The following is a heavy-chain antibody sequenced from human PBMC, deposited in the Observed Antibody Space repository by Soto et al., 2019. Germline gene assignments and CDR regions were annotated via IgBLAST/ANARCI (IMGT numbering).Heavy chain of an antibody. V-gene: IGHV3-23*01. CDR1: GFTFSSYA. CDR3: AKGGGSYCSRTSCSDDAFDI. Sequence: EVQLLESGGGLVQPGGSLRLSCAASGFTFSSYAMSWVRQAPGKGLEWVSAISGSGGSTYYADSVKGRFTISRDNSKNTLYLQMNSLRAEDTAVYYCAKGGGSYCSRTSCSDDAFDIWGQGTMVTVSS. D-gene: IGHD2-2*01. J-gene: IGHJ3*02. CDR2: ISGSGGST.